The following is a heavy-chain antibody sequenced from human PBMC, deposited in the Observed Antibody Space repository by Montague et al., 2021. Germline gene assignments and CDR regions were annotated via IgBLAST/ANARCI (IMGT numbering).Heavy chain of an antibody. CDR1: GSSITSNIYY. CDR2: IYYSGNS. Sequence: SETLSLTCTVSGSSITSNIYYLGWFRQSPGKGLECLGSIYYSGNSFSLPSLKSRITMAVDTSKNQFSLKLSSVTAADTAIYYCARVFSSWYVGWFDPWGQGSLATVAS. D-gene: IGHD6-13*01. CDR3: ARVFSSWYVGWFDP. J-gene: IGHJ5*02. V-gene: IGHV4-39*07.